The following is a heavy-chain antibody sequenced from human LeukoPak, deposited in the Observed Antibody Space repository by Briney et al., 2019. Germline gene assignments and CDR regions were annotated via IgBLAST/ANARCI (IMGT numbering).Heavy chain of an antibody. V-gene: IGHV1-18*01. CDR3: ARVEAVAGTEGY. D-gene: IGHD6-19*01. J-gene: IGHJ4*02. CDR2: ISAYNGNT. Sequence: ASVKVSCKASGYTFTSYGVSWVRQAPGQGLEWMGWISAYNGNTNYAQKLQGRVTMTTDTSTSTAYMELRSLRSDDTAVYYCARVEAVAGTEGYWGQGTLVTVSS. CDR1: GYTFTSYG.